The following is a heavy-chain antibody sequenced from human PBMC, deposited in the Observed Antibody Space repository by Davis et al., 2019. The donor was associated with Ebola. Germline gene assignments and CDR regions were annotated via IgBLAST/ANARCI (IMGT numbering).Heavy chain of an antibody. Sequence: SGPTLVKPTPTLTLTCTFSGFSLSPSGMCVSWIRQPPGKALEWLARIDWDDDKYYSTSLKTRLTNSKDTSKNQVVLTMTNMDPVDTPTYYCARISSVRPFDYWGQGTLVTVSS. J-gene: IGHJ4*02. CDR3: ARISSVRPFDY. D-gene: IGHD6-6*01. V-gene: IGHV2-70*11. CDR1: GFSLSPSGMC. CDR2: IDWDDDK.